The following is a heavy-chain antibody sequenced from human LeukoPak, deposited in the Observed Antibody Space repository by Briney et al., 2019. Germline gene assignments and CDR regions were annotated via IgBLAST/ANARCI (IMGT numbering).Heavy chain of an antibody. D-gene: IGHD1-26*01. J-gene: IGHJ3*02. CDR3: AELSADDAFDI. V-gene: IGHV3-30*03. Sequence: GRSLRLSCAASGFTFSSYGMHWVRQAPGKGLEWVAVISYDGSNKYYADSVKGRFTISRDNSKNTLYLQMNSLRAEDTAVYYCAELSADDAFDIWGQGTMVTVSS. CDR1: GFTFSSYG. CDR2: ISYDGSNK.